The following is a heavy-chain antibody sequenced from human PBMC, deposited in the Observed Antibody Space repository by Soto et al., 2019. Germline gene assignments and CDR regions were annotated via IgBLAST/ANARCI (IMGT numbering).Heavy chain of an antibody. CDR1: GGSISGGGYY. V-gene: IGHV4-31*03. D-gene: IGHD6-13*01. Sequence: QVQLQESGPGLVKPSQTLSLTCTFSGGSISGGGYYWIWIRQHPGKGLEWIGYISYSGSTNYNPALKSRGTISLDTSKNQYSLKLSSVTATDTAAYDCARDLRSEQQLILDPWGQGTLVTVSS. CDR3: ARDLRSEQQLILDP. J-gene: IGHJ5*02. CDR2: ISYSGST.